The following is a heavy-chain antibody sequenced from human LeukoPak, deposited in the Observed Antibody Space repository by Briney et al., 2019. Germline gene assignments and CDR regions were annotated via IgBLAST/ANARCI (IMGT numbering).Heavy chain of an antibody. CDR2: IYYSGST. CDR3: ARAGQLEWLAL. V-gene: IGHV4-39*07. J-gene: IGHJ4*02. D-gene: IGHD3-3*01. CDR1: GGSISSSSYY. Sequence: SETLSLTCTVSGGSISSSSYYRGWIRQPPGKGLEWIGSIYYSGSTYYNPSLKSRVTISVDTSKNQFSLKLSSVTAADTAVYYCARAGQLEWLALWGQGTLVTVSS.